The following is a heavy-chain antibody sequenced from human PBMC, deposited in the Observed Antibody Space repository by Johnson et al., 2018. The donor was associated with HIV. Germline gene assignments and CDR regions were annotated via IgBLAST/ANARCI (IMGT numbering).Heavy chain of an antibody. CDR1: GFTFSSYA. CDR2: IYYDGTNK. J-gene: IGHJ3*02. D-gene: IGHD4-23*01. CDR3: AKARSLLDYGGFDAFDI. V-gene: IGHV3-33*06. Sequence: QVQLVESGGGVVQPGRSLRLSCAASGFTFSSYAMHWVRQAPGKGLEWVAIIYYDGTNKYYADSVKGRFTISRDNSKNTLSLQMISLRAEDTAMYYCAKARSLLDYGGFDAFDIWGQGTLVIVSS.